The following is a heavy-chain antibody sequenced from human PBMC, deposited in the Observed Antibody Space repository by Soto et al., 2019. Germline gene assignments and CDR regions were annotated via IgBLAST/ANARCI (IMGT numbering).Heavy chain of an antibody. CDR2: IYYSGST. CDR3: ARRPHIAVAGNFDY. CDR1: GGSISSGDYY. V-gene: IGHV4-30-4*01. D-gene: IGHD6-19*01. J-gene: IGHJ4*02. Sequence: SETLSLTCTVSGGSISSGDYYWSWIRQPPGKGLEWIGYIYYSGSTYYNPSLKSRVTISVDTSKNQFSLKLSSVTAADTAVYYCARRPHIAVAGNFDYWGQGTLVTVSS.